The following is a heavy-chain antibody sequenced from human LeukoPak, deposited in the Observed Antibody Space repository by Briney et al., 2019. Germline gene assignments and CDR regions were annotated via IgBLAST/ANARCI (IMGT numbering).Heavy chain of an antibody. V-gene: IGHV7-4-1*02. J-gene: IGHJ4*02. D-gene: IGHD2-15*01. Sequence: ASVKVSCKASGYTFTSYAMNWVRQAPGQGLEWMGWINTNTGNPTYAQGFTGRFVFSLDTSVSTAYLQISSLKAEDTAVYYCARDGDPPRGSSQIFNDYWGQGTLVTVSS. CDR2: INTNTGNP. CDR3: ARDGDPPRGSSQIFNDY. CDR1: GYTFTSYA.